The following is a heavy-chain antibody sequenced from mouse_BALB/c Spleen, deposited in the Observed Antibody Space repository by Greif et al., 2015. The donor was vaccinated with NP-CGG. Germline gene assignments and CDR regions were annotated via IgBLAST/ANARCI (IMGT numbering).Heavy chain of an antibody. V-gene: IGHV1-84*02. CDR2: IYPGSGNT. Sequence: QVQLKDSGPELVKPGASVKISCKASGYTFTDYYINWVKQRPGQGLEWIGWIYPGSGNTKYNEKFKGKATLTVDTSSSTAYMQLSSLTSEDTPVYFCARRTGTEAMDYWGQGTSVTVSS. J-gene: IGHJ4*01. CDR1: GYTFTDYY. CDR3: ARRTGTEAMDY. D-gene: IGHD4-1*01.